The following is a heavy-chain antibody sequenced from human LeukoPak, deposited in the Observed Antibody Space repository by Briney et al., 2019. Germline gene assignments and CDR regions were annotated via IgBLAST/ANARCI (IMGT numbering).Heavy chain of an antibody. CDR3: ARAFYSSSWAPPDF. Sequence: PGGSLRLSCVASGFTFRTYRMHWVRQAPGKGLEWVSYISSDSRNIYYADSVKGRFTISRDNAKNSLFLHMNSLRSEDTAVYYCARAFYSSSWAPPDFWGQGTLLTVSS. D-gene: IGHD6-13*01. V-gene: IGHV3-48*01. CDR2: ISSDSRNI. J-gene: IGHJ4*02. CDR1: GFTFRTYR.